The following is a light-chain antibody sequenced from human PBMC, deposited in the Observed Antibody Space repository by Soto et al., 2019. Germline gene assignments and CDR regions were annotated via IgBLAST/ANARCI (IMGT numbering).Light chain of an antibody. Sequence: EIVFTQSPATLSLSPVERATLSCRASQSVSRDLVWYQQKPGQAPRLLIYDASKRATGIPPRFSGGGSGTDFTLTVSSLEPEDFAVYYCQQRITWPWTLGQGTKVDIK. CDR1: QSVSRD. CDR3: QQRITWPWT. J-gene: IGKJ1*01. V-gene: IGKV3-11*01. CDR2: DAS.